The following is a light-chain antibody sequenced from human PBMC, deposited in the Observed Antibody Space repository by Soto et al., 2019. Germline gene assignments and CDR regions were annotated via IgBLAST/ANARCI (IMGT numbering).Light chain of an antibody. V-gene: IGKV3-15*01. J-gene: IGKJ1*01. CDR1: QSVSSN. CDR2: GAS. CDR3: QQYNNWPRT. Sequence: ESLFTPAPVTLSFSPGERATLSCRASQSVSSNLAWYQQKPGQAPRLLIYGASTRATGIPARFSGSGSGTEFTLTISSLQSEDFAVYYCQQYNNWPRTFGQGTKVDIK.